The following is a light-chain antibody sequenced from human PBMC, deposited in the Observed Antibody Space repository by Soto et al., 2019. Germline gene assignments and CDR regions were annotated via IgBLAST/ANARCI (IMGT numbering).Light chain of an antibody. J-gene: IGKJ1*01. CDR3: QHYNSYSEA. Sequence: IQMTQSPSTLSGSVGDRFTITCRASQTISSWFAWYQQKPGKAPKLLIYKASTLKSGVPSRFSGSGSGTEFTLTISSLQPDDFATYYCQHYNSYSEAFGQGTKVDI. CDR1: QTISSW. V-gene: IGKV1-5*03. CDR2: KAS.